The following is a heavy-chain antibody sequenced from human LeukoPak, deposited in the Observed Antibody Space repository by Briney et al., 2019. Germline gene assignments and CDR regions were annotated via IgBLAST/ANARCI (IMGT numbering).Heavy chain of an antibody. CDR1: GFTFSSYG. CDR2: ITGTSANT. V-gene: IGHV3-23*01. CDR3: AKMQGFFDY. J-gene: IGHJ4*02. Sequence: PGGSLRLSCVASGFTFSSYGTSWVRQAPGKGLEWVSAITGTSANTYYADSVKGRSTISRDNSKSTLYLQMNSLRAEDTAIYYCAKMQGFFDYWGQGTLVTVSS.